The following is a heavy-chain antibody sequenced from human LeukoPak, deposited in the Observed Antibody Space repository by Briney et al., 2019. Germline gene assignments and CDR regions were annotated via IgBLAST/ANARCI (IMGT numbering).Heavy chain of an antibody. CDR3: ATGIRAMYNWFDP. CDR2: INGGTGNT. V-gene: IGHV1-3*01. J-gene: IGHJ5*02. Sequence: ASVKVSCKASEYTFTSYAMHWVRQAPGQRLEWMGWINGGTGNTKYSQKFQGRVTITRETSASTAYMELSSLRSEDTAVYYCATGIRAMYNWFDPWGQGTLVTVSS. CDR1: EYTFTSYA. D-gene: IGHD3-10*01.